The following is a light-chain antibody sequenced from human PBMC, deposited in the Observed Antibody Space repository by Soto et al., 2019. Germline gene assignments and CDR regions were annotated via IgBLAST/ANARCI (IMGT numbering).Light chain of an antibody. V-gene: IGKV1-39*01. CDR2: GAS. CDR3: RQSYSIPYT. CDR1: QSISSY. J-gene: IGKJ2*01. Sequence: DIQMTQSPSSLSASVGDRVTITCRASQSISSYLNWYQQRPGRAPKLLIYGASNLQSGVPSGFSGSGSGTDFALTSSSLQPDDSASYYCRQSYSIPYTFGQGTKLEIK.